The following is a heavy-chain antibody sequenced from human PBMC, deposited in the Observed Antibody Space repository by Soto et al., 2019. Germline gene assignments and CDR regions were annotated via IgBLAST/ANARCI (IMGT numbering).Heavy chain of an antibody. CDR3: AREGSYSFDY. CDR2: IYYSGST. D-gene: IGHD1-26*01. CDR1: CGSVSSGSYY. V-gene: IGHV4-61*01. Sequence: SETLSLTCTVSCGSVSSGSYYWSWIRQPPGKGLEWIGYIYYSGSTDYNPSLKSRVTISVDTSKNQFSLKLSSVTAADTAVYYCAREGSYSFDYWGQGTLVTVSS. J-gene: IGHJ4*02.